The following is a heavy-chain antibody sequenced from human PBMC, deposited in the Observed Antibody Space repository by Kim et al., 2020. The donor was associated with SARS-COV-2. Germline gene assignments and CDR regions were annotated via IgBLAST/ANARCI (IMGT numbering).Heavy chain of an antibody. Sequence: ASVKVSCKASGYTFTCYGISWVRQAPGQGLEWMGWISAYNGNTNYAQKLQGRVTMTTDTSTSTAYMELRSLRSDDTAVYYCARGEGYYGSGSYDYWGQGTLVTVSS. V-gene: IGHV1-18*01. CDR1: GYTFTCYG. CDR3: ARGEGYYGSGSYDY. J-gene: IGHJ4*02. D-gene: IGHD3-10*01. CDR2: ISAYNGNT.